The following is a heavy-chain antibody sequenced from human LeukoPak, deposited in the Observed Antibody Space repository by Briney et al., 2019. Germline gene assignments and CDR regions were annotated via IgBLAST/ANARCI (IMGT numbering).Heavy chain of an antibody. D-gene: IGHD3-10*01. V-gene: IGHV1-18*01. CDR3: ARDSEDSPSNDRKWVRVRGPYDGMDV. CDR2: ISAYNGNT. Sequence: GASVKVSCKASGYTFISYGISWVRQAPGQGLEWMGWISAYNGNTNYAQKLQGRVTMTTDTSTNTVYMELSSLKSEDTGVYYCARDSEDSPSNDRKWVRVRGPYDGMDVWGQGTTVTVSS. CDR1: GYTFISYG. J-gene: IGHJ6*02.